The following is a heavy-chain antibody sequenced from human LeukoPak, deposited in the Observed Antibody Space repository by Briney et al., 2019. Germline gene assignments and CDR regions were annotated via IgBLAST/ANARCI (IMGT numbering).Heavy chain of an antibody. J-gene: IGHJ6*03. CDR3: ARCPSLVDGPVKTHYYYYYYMDV. CDR2: IIPIFGTA. Sequence: SVKVSCKASGGTFSSYAISWVRQAPGQGLEWMGGIIPIFGTANYAQKFQGRVTITADESTSTAYMELSSLRSEDAAVYYCARCPSLVDGPVKTHYYYYYYMDVWGKGTTVTVSS. D-gene: IGHD4-11*01. CDR1: GGTFSSYA. V-gene: IGHV1-69*01.